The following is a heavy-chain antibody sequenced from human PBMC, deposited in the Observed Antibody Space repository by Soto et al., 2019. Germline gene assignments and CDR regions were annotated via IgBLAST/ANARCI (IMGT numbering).Heavy chain of an antibody. V-gene: IGHV3-30-3*01. CDR2: ISYDGSNK. J-gene: IGHJ4*02. D-gene: IGHD3-10*01. Sequence: LRLSGAASGFTFSRYSMHWVRQAPGKGLEWVAVISYDGSNKYYADSVKGRFTISRDNSKNTLYLQMNSLRAEDTAVYYCARDPASYGSGSVDYWGQGTLVTVSS. CDR1: GFTFSRYS. CDR3: ARDPASYGSGSVDY.